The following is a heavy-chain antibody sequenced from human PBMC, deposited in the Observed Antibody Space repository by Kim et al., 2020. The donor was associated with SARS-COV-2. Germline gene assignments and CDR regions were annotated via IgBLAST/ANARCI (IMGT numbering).Heavy chain of an antibody. CDR1: GGSISSSSYY. D-gene: IGHD1-26*01. CDR2: IYYSGST. Sequence: SETLSLTCTVSGGSISSSSYYWGWIRQPPGKGLEWIGSIYYSGSTYYNPSLKSRVTISVDTSKNQFSLKLSSVTAADTAVYYCARHNSGSSLYYYYYGMDVWGQGTTVTVSS. J-gene: IGHJ6*02. V-gene: IGHV4-39*01. CDR3: ARHNSGSSLYYYYYGMDV.